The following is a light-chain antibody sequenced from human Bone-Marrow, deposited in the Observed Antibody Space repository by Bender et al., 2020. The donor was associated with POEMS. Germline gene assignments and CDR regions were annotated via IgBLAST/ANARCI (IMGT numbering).Light chain of an antibody. Sequence: NDQRPSGVPDRFSGSKSGTSASLAISGLQSEDEADYFCSACYGILNGWVFGGGTELTVL. V-gene: IGLV1-44*01. CDR3: SACYGILNGWV. CDR2: ND. J-gene: IGLJ3*02.